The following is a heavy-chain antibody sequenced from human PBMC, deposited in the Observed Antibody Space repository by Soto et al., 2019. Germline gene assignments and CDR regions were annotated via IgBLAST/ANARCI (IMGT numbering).Heavy chain of an antibody. CDR3: AREGFTMVRGAPSPYFDY. V-gene: IGHV1-3*01. D-gene: IGHD3-10*01. CDR1: GYTFTSYA. J-gene: IGHJ4*02. CDR2: INAGNGNT. Sequence: AASVKVSCKASGYTFTSYAMHWVRQAPGQRLEWMGWINAGNGNTKYSQKFQGRVTITRDTSASTAYMELSSLRSEDTAVYYCAREGFTMVRGAPSPYFDYWGQGTLVTVSS.